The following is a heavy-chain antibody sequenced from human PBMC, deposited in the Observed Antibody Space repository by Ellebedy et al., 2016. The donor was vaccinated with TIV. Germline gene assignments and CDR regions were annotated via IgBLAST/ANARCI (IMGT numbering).Heavy chain of an antibody. CDR1: GVSGSFSGVY. D-gene: IGHD1/OR15-1a*01. CDR2: INHRGET. J-gene: IGHJ2*01. Sequence: SETLSLTXGAEGVSGSFSGVYWTWIRQPPGKGLEWIGDINHRGETNYNASLKSRLSMSIDTSQRQFSLKLTSVTATDTAVYYCATQNIPRVRINWYFDLWGRGTQVTVSS. CDR3: ATQNIPRVRINWYFDL. V-gene: IGHV4-34*01.